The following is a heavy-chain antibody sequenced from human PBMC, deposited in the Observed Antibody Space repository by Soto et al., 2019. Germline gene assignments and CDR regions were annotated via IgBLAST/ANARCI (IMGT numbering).Heavy chain of an antibody. CDR3: ARDTYYGSGSYADY. V-gene: IGHV4-4*07. CDR1: GGSISSYY. D-gene: IGHD3-10*01. J-gene: IGHJ4*02. CDR2: IYTSGST. Sequence: PSETLSLTCTVSGGSISSYYWSWIRQPAGKGLEWIGRIYTSGSTNYNPSLKSRVTMSVDTSKNQFSLKLSSVTAADTAVYYCARDTYYGSGSYADYWGQGNLVTVYS.